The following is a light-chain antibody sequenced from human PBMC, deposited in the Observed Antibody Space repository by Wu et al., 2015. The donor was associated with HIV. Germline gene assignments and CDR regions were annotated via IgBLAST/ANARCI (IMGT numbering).Light chain of an antibody. CDR2: DAS. CDR1: QSIDSD. Sequence: EVVLTQSPATLSVSPGERATLSCRASQSIDSDLGWYQQRPGQAPRLLIYDASNRATGIPARFSGSGSGTEFTLTISSLQPEDVATYYCQKYNTAPWTFGQGTKVEMK. CDR3: QKYNTAPWT. V-gene: IGKV3D-15*01. J-gene: IGKJ1*01.